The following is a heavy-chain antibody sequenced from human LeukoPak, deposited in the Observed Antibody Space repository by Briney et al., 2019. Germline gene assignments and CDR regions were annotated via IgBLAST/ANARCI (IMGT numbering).Heavy chain of an antibody. CDR2: IYPGDSDS. CDR3: ARSMTTVTPFDY. J-gene: IGHJ4*02. Sequence: GGSLKISCKGSGYSFTSYWIGWVRQMPGKGLEWMGIIYPGDSDSRYSPSFQGQVTISVDKSISTAYLQWSSLRASDTAMYYCARSMTTVTPFDYWGQGTLVTVSS. CDR1: GYSFTSYW. D-gene: IGHD4-17*01. V-gene: IGHV5-51*01.